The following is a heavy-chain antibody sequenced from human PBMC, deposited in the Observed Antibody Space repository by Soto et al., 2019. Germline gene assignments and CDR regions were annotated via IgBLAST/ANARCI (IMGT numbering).Heavy chain of an antibody. J-gene: IGHJ4*02. Sequence: QVQLVQSGAEVKKPGASVKVSCKASGYTFTSYAMHWVRQAPGQRLEWMGWINAGNGNTKYSQKFQGRVSITRDTSASTAYMELSSLRSEDTAVYYCASALVGATPIDYWGQGTLVTVSS. D-gene: IGHD1-26*01. CDR2: INAGNGNT. CDR1: GYTFTSYA. V-gene: IGHV1-3*01. CDR3: ASALVGATPIDY.